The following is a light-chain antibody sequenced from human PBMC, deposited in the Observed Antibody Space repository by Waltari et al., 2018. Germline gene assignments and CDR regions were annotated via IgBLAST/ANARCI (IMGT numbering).Light chain of an antibody. J-gene: IGKJ2*01. Sequence: EVVLTQSPGALSVSPGESATLSCRASRNVGSSLAWYQQTPGQDPRLLVYDAKNRATDVPARFSGSGYGTQFTLTISSLQSEDFGVYYCHQYNYWPPAYTFGQGTKLEIK. CDR1: RNVGSS. V-gene: IGKV3-15*01. CDR3: HQYNYWPPAYT. CDR2: DAK.